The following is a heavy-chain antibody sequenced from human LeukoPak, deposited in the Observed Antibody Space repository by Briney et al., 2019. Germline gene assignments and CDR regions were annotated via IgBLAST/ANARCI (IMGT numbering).Heavy chain of an antibody. CDR2: IIPILGIA. CDR1: GGTFSSYA. J-gene: IGHJ3*02. V-gene: IGHV1-69*04. D-gene: IGHD2-2*01. CDR3: ARDGGLVVPAAIGSTPVIGNVFDI. Sequence: ASVKVSCKASGGTFSSYAISWVRQAPGQGLEWMGRIIPILGIANYAQKFQGRVTITADKSTSTAYMELSSLRSDDTALYYCARDGGLVVPAAIGSTPVIGNVFDIWGQGTMVTVSS.